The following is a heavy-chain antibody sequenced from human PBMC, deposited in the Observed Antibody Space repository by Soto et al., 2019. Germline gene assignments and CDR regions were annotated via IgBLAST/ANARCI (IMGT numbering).Heavy chain of an antibody. CDR3: ASARSLRRREYYFDI. D-gene: IGHD3-16*02. CDR2: IYYGGTT. V-gene: IGHV4-31*03. Sequence: SETLSLTCSVSGGSIDRTGYFRSWIRQPPGQGLEWIGYIYYGGTTFYNPSLKSRSTLSLDTDENRFSLNLTSVTAADTAVYYCASARSLRRREYYFDIWGPVILLAVYS. J-gene: IGHJ4*02. CDR1: GGSIDRTGYF.